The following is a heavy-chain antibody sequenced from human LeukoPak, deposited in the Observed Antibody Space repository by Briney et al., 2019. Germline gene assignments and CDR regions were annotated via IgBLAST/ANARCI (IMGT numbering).Heavy chain of an antibody. D-gene: IGHD4-23*01. CDR2: IKQDGSEK. V-gene: IGHV3-7*04. Sequence: GGSLRLSCAASGFTFSNYWMSWVRQAPGKGLEWVANIKQDGSEKYYVDSVKGRFTISRDNAKNSLYLQMNSLRAEDTAVYYCARVLRWSIDYWGQGTLVTVSS. J-gene: IGHJ4*02. CDR1: GFTFSNYW. CDR3: ARVLRWSIDY.